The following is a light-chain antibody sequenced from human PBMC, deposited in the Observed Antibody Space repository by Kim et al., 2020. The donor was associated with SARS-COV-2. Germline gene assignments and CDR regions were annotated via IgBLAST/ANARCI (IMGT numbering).Light chain of an antibody. CDR1: ESVNVN. V-gene: IGKV3-15*01. CDR2: GAS. J-gene: IGKJ2*01. CDR3: QQYKNWSLYT. Sequence: EIVMTQSPATLSVSPGERATLSCRASESVNVNLAWYQQKPGQAPRLLIYGASTRATSIPARFSDSESGTEFTLTISSLQSEDFAVYYCQQYKNWSLYTFGQGTKLEI.